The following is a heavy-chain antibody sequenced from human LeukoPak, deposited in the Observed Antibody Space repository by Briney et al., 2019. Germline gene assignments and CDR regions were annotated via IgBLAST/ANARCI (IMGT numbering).Heavy chain of an antibody. J-gene: IGHJ5*02. CDR2: INYSGNT. CDR1: GGSISSSNYY. CDR3: XXXXXXXXRVSRLGWFDP. Sequence: SETLSLTCTVSGGSISSSNYYWGWIRQPPGKGPEWIGSINYSGNTYYNPSLKSRVTISVDTSKTHFSLKLSSVTAADTAVYYXXXXXXXXXRVSRLGWFDPWGQGTLVTVSS. D-gene: IGHD3-9*01. V-gene: IGHV4-39*02.